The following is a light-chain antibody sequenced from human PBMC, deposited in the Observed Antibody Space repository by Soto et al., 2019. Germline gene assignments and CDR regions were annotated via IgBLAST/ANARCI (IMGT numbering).Light chain of an antibody. Sequence: QSGLAQPASVACSPGHSLSRPCTGASSDVGGYKYVSWYQQHPDKAPKLIIYDVTNRPSGISNRFSGSKSGNTASLTISGLQAEDEADYYCSSYTSSSSYVFGTGT. J-gene: IGLJ1*01. CDR1: SSDVGGYKY. V-gene: IGLV2-14*01. CDR3: SSYTSSSSYV. CDR2: DVT.